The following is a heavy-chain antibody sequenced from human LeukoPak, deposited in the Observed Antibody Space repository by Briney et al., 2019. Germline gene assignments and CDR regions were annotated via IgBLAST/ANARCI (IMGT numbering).Heavy chain of an antibody. CDR1: GYTFTGYY. D-gene: IGHD2-15*01. V-gene: IGHV1-2*02. CDR3: ARDLIVVVVAAIGLYGMDV. J-gene: IGHJ6*02. Sequence: ASVKVSCKASGYTFTGYYMHWVRQAPGQGLERMGWINPNSGGTNYAQKFQGRVTMTRDTSISTAYMELSRLRSDDTAVYYCARDLIVVVVAAIGLYGMDVWGQGTTVTVSS. CDR2: INPNSGGT.